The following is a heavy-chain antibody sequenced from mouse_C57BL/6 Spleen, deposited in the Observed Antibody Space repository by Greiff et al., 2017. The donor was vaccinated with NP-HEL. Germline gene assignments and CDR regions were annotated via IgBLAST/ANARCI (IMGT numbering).Heavy chain of an antibody. V-gene: IGHV14-3*01. Sequence: VQLQQSVAELVRPGASVKLSCTASGFNINNTYMHWVKQRPEQGLEWIGRIDPANGNTKYAPKFQGKATITADTSSNTAYLQLSSLTSEDTAIYYCARAGLSYAMDYWGQGTSVTVSS. CDR2: IDPANGNT. CDR1: GFNINNTY. J-gene: IGHJ4*01. CDR3: ARAGLSYAMDY. D-gene: IGHD3-1*01.